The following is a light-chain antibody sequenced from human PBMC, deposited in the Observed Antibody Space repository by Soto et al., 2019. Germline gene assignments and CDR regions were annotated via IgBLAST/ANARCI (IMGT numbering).Light chain of an antibody. CDR1: QSLSSW. CDR2: KAS. Sequence: DIQMTQSPSTLSASVGVRVTITCRASQSLSSWLAWYQQKPWKDPNLLIYKASSLESGVPSRFSSSGSVAEFSVTNSSLHPGDFATYYCQQYNSFPYTCGQGTKLEIK. CDR3: QQYNSFPYT. J-gene: IGKJ2*01. V-gene: IGKV1-5*03.